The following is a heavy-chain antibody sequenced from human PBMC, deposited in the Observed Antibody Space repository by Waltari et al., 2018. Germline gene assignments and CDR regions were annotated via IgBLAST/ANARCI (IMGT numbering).Heavy chain of an antibody. V-gene: IGHV4-39*07. Sequence: QLQLQESGPGLVKPSETLSLTCTVSGGSISSSSYYWGWIRQPPGKGLEWIGSIYYSGRTYYNTSLKSRVTISVDTSKNQFSLKLSSVTAADTAVYYCARDSSYYDSSGYLLHYYYGMDVWGQGTTVTVSS. CDR3: ARDSSYYDSSGYLLHYYYGMDV. D-gene: IGHD3-22*01. J-gene: IGHJ6*02. CDR1: GGSISSSSYY. CDR2: IYYSGRT.